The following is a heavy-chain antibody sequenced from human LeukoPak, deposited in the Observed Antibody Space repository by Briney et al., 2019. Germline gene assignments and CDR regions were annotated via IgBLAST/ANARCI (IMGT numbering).Heavy chain of an antibody. J-gene: IGHJ3*02. V-gene: IGHV1-18*01. CDR1: GYTFTSYG. CDR2: ISAYNGNT. D-gene: IGHD2-15*01. CDR3: ASGYSAVGYCSGGSCYSAFDI. Sequence: GASVKVSCKASGYTFTSYGISWVRQAPGQGLERMGWISAYNGNTNYAQKLQGRVTMTTDTSTSTAYMELRSLRSDDTAVYYCASGYSAVGYCSGGSCYSAFDIWGQGTMVTVSS.